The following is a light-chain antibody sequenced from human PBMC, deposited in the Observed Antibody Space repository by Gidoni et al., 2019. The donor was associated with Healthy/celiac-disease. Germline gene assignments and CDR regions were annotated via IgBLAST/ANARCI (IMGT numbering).Light chain of an antibody. J-gene: IGLJ2*01. V-gene: IGLV5-45*02. Sequence: QAALPQPSSLPASPPASSILTCTLRSRINVGTYRLYWYQQKPGSPPQYLLRYKSDSDKQQGSGVPSRFSGSKDASANAAILLSSGLQSEDEADYYCMIWHSSAVVFGGGTKLTVL. CDR3: MIWHSSAVV. CDR2: YKSDSDK. CDR1: SRINVGTYR.